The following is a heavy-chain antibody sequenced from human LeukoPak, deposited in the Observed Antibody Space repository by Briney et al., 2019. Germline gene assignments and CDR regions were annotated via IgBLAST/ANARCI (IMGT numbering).Heavy chain of an antibody. CDR1: GFTFSSYA. CDR2: ISYDGSNK. V-gene: IGHV3-30*04. D-gene: IGHD2-2*02. Sequence: GGSLRLSCAASGFTFSSYAMSWVCQAPGKGLEWVAVISYDGSNKYYADSVKGRFTISRDNSKNTLYLQMNSLRAEDTAVFYCARADCSSTSCYTTNRFRGIDYWGQGTLVTVSS. J-gene: IGHJ4*02. CDR3: ARADCSSTSCYTTNRFRGIDY.